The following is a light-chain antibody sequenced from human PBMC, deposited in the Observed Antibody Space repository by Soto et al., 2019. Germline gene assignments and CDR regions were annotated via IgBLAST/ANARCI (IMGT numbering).Light chain of an antibody. J-gene: IGKJ2*01. Sequence: EIVLTQSPATLSLSPGERATLSCRSSQSVSSYSAWYQQKPGQAPRLLIYGASNRATGIPARFSGSGSGTDFTLTISSLEPEDFALYYCQQYSNWPRGTFGQGTKLQIK. CDR3: QQYSNWPRGT. CDR2: GAS. CDR1: QSVSSY. V-gene: IGKV3-11*01.